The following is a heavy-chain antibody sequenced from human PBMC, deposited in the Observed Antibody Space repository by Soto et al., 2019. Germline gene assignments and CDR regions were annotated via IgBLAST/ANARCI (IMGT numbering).Heavy chain of an antibody. J-gene: IGHJ4*02. CDR3: VRGSYSNGFDY. CDR2: IGSAGDP. V-gene: IGHV3-13*05. CDR1: GFTFSSHD. D-gene: IGHD4-4*01. Sequence: GGSLRLSCAASGFTFSSHDMHWVRQVTGKGLEWVSAIGSAGDPRYPDSVKGRFTISRENGKKSLYLQMNRLSAGDTGVYYCVRGSYSNGFDYWGQGTLVTVSS.